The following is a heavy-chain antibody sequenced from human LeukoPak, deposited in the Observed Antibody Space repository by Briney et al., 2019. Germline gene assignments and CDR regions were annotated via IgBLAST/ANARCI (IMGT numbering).Heavy chain of an antibody. D-gene: IGHD3-22*01. CDR3: ARDEADPPLVNYRFDF. J-gene: IGHJ4*02. CDR1: GFPLSSYW. V-gene: IGHV3-7*01. CDR2: LRQDRREE. Sequence: GGSLRLSCAASGFPLSSYWVSDVGDARGKGREEWANLRQDRREELSIDSVKGGFTISRDNAKNSLFLQMNSLRAEDAAIYYCARDEADPPLVNYRFDFWGQGTLVTVSS.